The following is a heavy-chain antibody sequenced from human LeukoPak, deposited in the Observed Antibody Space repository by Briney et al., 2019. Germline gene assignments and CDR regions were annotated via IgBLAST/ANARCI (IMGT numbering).Heavy chain of an antibody. D-gene: IGHD3-9*01. Sequence: PSETLSLTCAVSGGSISSSNWWSWVRQPPGKGLEWIGSIYYSGSTYYNPSLKSRVTISVDTSKNQFSLKLSSVTAADTAVYYCARQITYYDILTGYYASYDAFDIWGQGTMVTVSS. V-gene: IGHV4-39*01. CDR2: IYYSGST. CDR1: GGSISSSNW. CDR3: ARQITYYDILTGYYASYDAFDI. J-gene: IGHJ3*02.